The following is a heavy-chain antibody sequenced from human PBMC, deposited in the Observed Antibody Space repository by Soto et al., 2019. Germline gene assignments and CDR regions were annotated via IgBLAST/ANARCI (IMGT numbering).Heavy chain of an antibody. Sequence: QVQLQESGPGLVKPSQTLSLTCTVSGGSISSGGYYWSWIRQHPGKGLEWIGYIYYSGSTYYNPSLKSRVTISVDTSKNQFSLKLSSVTAADTAVYYCARTPGRITIFGVAERRPKIYGMDVWGQGTTVTVSS. CDR3: ARTPGRITIFGVAERRPKIYGMDV. CDR2: IYYSGST. D-gene: IGHD3-3*01. CDR1: GGSISSGGYY. V-gene: IGHV4-31*03. J-gene: IGHJ6*02.